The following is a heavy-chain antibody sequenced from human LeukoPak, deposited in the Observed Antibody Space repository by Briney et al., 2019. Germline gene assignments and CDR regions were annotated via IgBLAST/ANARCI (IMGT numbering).Heavy chain of an antibody. CDR1: GFTFSSYD. J-gene: IGHJ4*02. CDR3: AKWSEEGYFDY. D-gene: IGHD2-15*01. CDR2: IGTAGDT. V-gene: IGHV3-13*01. Sequence: GGSLRLSCAASGFTFSSYDMHWVRQAAGKGLEWVSAIGTAGDTYYPGSVKGRFSISRENAKNSLYLQMNSLRAGDTAVYYCAKWSEEGYFDYWGQGTLVTVSS.